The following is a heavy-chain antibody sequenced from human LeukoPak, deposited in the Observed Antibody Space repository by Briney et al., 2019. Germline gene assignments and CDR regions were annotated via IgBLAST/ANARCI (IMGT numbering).Heavy chain of an antibody. CDR3: ARAALTMGATKFDY. J-gene: IGHJ4*02. V-gene: IGHV4-59*01. CDR1: GGSISSYY. CDR2: IYYSGST. D-gene: IGHD1-26*01. Sequence: SETLSLTCTVSGGSISSYYWSCIRQPPGKGLEWIGYIYYSGSTNYNPSLKSRVTISLDASKNQFSLKLSSVTAADTALYYCARAALTMGATKFDYWGQGTLVTVSS.